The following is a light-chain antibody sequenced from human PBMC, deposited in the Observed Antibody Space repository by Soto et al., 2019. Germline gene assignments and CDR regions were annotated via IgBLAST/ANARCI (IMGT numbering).Light chain of an antibody. V-gene: IGKV3-20*01. CDR2: GAS. CDR3: QQYGSSPRP. Sequence: TQSHSTLSASVGDRVTITCRASQSISSSYLAWYQQKPGQAPRLLIYGASNRATDIPKRFSGGGSGTDFTLTISRLEPEDFAVYYCQQYGSSPRPFGQGTKVDNK. CDR1: QSISSSY. J-gene: IGKJ1*01.